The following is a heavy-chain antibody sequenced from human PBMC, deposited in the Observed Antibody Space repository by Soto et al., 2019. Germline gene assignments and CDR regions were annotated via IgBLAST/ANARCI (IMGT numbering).Heavy chain of an antibody. J-gene: IGHJ4*02. D-gene: IGHD5-18*01. CDR1: GGSISSNNW. V-gene: IGHV4-4*02. CDR2: IYHSGST. CDR3: ARNGYSYGSLYYLDY. Sequence: PSENLSLSCAVSGGSISSNNWWSWVRQPPGKGLEWIGEIYHSGSTYYNPSLKSRVTISVDKSKNQFSLKLNSVTTADTAVYYCARNGYSYGSLYYLDYWGQRTLVTVS.